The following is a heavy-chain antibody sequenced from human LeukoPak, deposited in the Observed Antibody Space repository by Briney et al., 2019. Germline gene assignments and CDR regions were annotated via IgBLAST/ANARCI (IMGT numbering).Heavy chain of an antibody. Sequence: GGSLRLSCAASGFTFSSYGLHWVRQAPGKGLEWVAVISYDGSNKYYADSVKGRFTISRDNSKNTLYLQMNSLRAEDTAVYYCAKDFGYLDWLLFFDYWGQGTLVTVSS. D-gene: IGHD3-9*01. J-gene: IGHJ4*02. CDR1: GFTFSSYG. CDR3: AKDFGYLDWLLFFDY. V-gene: IGHV3-30*18. CDR2: ISYDGSNK.